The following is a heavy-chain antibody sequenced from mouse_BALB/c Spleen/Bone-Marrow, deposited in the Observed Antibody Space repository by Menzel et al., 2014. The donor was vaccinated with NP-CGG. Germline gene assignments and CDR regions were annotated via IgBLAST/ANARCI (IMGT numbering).Heavy chain of an antibody. CDR1: GYTFTSYT. CDR3: AREFLYGSNYY. J-gene: IGHJ2*01. Sequence: QVQPKESGAELARPGASVKMSCKASGYTFTSYTMHWVKQRPGQGLEWIGYINPSSGYTNYNQKFKDKATLTADKSSSTAYMQLSSLTSEDSAVYYCAREFLYGSNYYWGQGTTLTVSS. CDR2: INPSSGYT. D-gene: IGHD1-1*01. V-gene: IGHV1-4*01.